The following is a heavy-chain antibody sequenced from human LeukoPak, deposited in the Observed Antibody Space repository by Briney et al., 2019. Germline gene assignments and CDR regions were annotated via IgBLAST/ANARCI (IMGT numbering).Heavy chain of an antibody. CDR3: AKESQAFSYNWFDP. J-gene: IGHJ5*02. Sequence: GGSLRLSCAASVFTLCIYGIHGVPEAPGGGLESVVHIWYDGRNKYYTHTVRGRFTISRDNSKNTLYLQINTVRDEDTAVYYCAKESQAFSYNWFDPWGQGTLVTVSS. CDR1: VFTLCIYG. CDR2: IWYDGRNK. V-gene: IGHV3-30*02.